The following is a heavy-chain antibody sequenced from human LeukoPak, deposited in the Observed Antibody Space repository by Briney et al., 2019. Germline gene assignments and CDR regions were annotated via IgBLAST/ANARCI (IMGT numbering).Heavy chain of an antibody. CDR3: ARECGYYDILTGYVSPRWFDP. CDR1: GGSISSGSYY. V-gene: IGHV4-61*02. J-gene: IGHJ5*02. CDR2: IYTSGST. D-gene: IGHD3-9*01. Sequence: SETLSLTCTVSGGSISSGSYYWSWIRQPAGKGLEWIGRIYTSGSTNYNPSLKSRVTISGDTSKNQFSLKLSSVTAADTAVYYCARECGYYDILTGYVSPRWFDPWGQGTLVTVSS.